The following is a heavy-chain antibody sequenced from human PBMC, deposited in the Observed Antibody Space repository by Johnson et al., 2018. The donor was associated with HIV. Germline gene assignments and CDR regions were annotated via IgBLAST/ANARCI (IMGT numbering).Heavy chain of an antibody. CDR1: GFTFSNAW. CDR3: ANGRGFGGGWALGAHDAFDI. D-gene: IGHD3-10*01. Sequence: VQLVESGGGLVQPGRSLRLSCAASGFTFSNAWMSWVRQAPGKGLEWVSVIYSGGSTYYADSVKGRFTISRDISKNTLYLQMNSLRAEGTAVYYCANGRGFGGGWALGAHDAFDIWGQGTMVTVSS. J-gene: IGHJ3*02. CDR2: IYSGGST. V-gene: IGHV3-66*01.